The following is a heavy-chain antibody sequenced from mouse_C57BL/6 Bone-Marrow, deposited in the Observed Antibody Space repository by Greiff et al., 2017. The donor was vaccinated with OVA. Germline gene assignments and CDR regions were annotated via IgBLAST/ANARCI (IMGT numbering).Heavy chain of an antibody. V-gene: IGHV1-64*01. J-gene: IGHJ1*03. CDR3: AAYYDSSSWYFDV. CDR2: IHPNSGST. Sequence: QVQLQQPGAELVKPGASVKLSCKASGYTFTSYWMHWVKQRPGQGLEWIGMIHPNSGSTNYNEKFKSKATLTVDKSSSTAYMQLSSLTSEDSAVYYCAAYYDSSSWYFDVWGTGTTVTVSS. CDR1: GYTFTSYW. D-gene: IGHD1-1*01.